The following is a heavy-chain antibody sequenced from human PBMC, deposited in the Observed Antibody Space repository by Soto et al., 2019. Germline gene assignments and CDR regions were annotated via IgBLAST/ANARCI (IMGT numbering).Heavy chain of an antibody. V-gene: IGHV1-69*06. J-gene: IGHJ6*02. CDR2: IIPIVTTP. CDR1: GGTFSSYA. D-gene: IGHD3-3*01. CDR3: ASVGYNFWSRYHYYGMDV. Sequence: QVRLVQSGAEVKKPGSSVKVSCEASGGTFSSYAVTWVRQAPGQGLEWMGGIIPIVTTPNYAQKFQGRLTISADKSTSTSYMELSSLRSEDTGVYYCASVGYNFWSRYHYYGMDVGGQGTTVIVSS.